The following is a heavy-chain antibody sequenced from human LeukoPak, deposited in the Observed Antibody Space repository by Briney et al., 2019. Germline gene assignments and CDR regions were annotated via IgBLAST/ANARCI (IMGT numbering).Heavy chain of an antibody. CDR2: ISHRGST. V-gene: IGHV4-38-2*01. Sequence: PSETLSLTCAVSGYSISSGYYWAWIRQFPGKGLEWIGSISHRGSTYHNPSLKSRVTTSVDASKNHFSLTLSSVTAADTAVYHCARHMTTDMLDAFDIWGQGTMVIISS. J-gene: IGHJ3*02. CDR1: GYSISSGYY. D-gene: IGHD3-10*02. CDR3: ARHMTTDMLDAFDI.